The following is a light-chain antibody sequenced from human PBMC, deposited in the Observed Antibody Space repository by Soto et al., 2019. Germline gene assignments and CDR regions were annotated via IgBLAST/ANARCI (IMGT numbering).Light chain of an antibody. J-gene: IGKJ5*01. V-gene: IGKV3D-20*02. CDR1: QTFSSNY. Sequence: EIILTQSPDTLSLSPGERGTLSCRASQTFSSNYLAWCQQRPGQATRLLIYGASSRATGIPDRFSGSGSGTDFTLTISSLEPEDFAAYYCQQRSNWPPYTFGQGTRLEI. CDR2: GAS. CDR3: QQRSNWPPYT.